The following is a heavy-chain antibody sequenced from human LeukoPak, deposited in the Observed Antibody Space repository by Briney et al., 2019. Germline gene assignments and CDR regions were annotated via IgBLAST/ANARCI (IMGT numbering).Heavy chain of an antibody. CDR2: INSDGSST. CDR1: GFTFSSYW. CDR3: ARDPEVITPFYYYYMDV. Sequence: PGGSLRLSCAASGFTFSSYWMHWVRQAPGKGLVWVSRINSDGSSTSYADSVKGRFTISRDNAKNTLYLQMNSLRAEDTAVYYCARDPEVITPFYYYYMDVWGKGTTVTVSS. D-gene: IGHD3-22*01. V-gene: IGHV3-74*01. J-gene: IGHJ6*03.